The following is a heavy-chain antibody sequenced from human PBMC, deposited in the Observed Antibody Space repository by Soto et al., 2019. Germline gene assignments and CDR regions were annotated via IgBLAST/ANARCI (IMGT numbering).Heavy chain of an antibody. CDR2: INRDGSKT. D-gene: IGHD6-13*01. CDR3: SRDVSRGSSSLYLDAFDI. J-gene: IGHJ3*02. V-gene: IGHV3-7*04. Sequence: TFRTNRKTWSRHAQGKGLERVANINRDGSKTSYLHSVRGRCTISRDNVGNSLYLQMDSVRADDTALYYCSRDVSRGSSSLYLDAFDIWGQGTMVIVS. CDR1: TFRTNR.